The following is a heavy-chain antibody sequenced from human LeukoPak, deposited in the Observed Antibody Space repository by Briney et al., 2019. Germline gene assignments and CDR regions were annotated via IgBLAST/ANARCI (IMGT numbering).Heavy chain of an antibody. CDR2: IYSGGST. J-gene: IGHJ4*02. D-gene: IGHD3-10*01. V-gene: IGHV3-53*01. CDR3: AREVRGVIIKG. Sequence: GGSLRLSCAASGFTVSSNYMSWVRQAPGKGLEWVSVIYSGGSTYYADSVKGRFTISRDNSKNTLYLQMNSLRAEDTAVYYCAREVRGVIIKGWGQGTLVTVSS. CDR1: GFTVSSNY.